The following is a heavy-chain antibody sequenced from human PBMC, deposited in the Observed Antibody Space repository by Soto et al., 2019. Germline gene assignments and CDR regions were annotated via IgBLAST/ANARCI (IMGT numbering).Heavy chain of an antibody. CDR3: VKDRYVDY. V-gene: IGHV3-64D*06. CDR2: ISSEGAST. J-gene: IGHJ4*01. Sequence: GGSLRLSCSVSGFIFSSYAMHWVRQAPGKGLQYVASISSEGASTYYADSVKGRFIISRDNSKNTLYLQMSSLRAEYTAVYYCVKDRYVDYWGQGILVTVSS. CDR1: GFIFSSYA.